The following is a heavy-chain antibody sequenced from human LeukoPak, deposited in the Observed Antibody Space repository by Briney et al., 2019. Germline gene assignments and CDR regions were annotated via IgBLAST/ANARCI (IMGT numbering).Heavy chain of an antibody. CDR3: GRAFPPLRTSSAGDL. Sequence: GGSLRLSCSAPGFTFSDYDMNWVRQAPGKGLEWVSSISGLSTHIYYGDSVKGRFSISRDNAKNSVYLQMNSLGVEDTAIYYCGRAFPPLRTSSAGDLWGQGILVTVSS. CDR2: ISGLSTHI. V-gene: IGHV3-69-1*02. D-gene: IGHD3-16*01. J-gene: IGHJ4*02. CDR1: GFTFSDYD.